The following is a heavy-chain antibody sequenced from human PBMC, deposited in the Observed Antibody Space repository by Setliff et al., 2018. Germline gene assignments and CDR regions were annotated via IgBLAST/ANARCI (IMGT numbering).Heavy chain of an antibody. V-gene: IGHV4-59*11. CDR2: MYHSGST. CDR3: AREQRSALFDY. Sequence: KTSETLSLTCTVSGGSISSQYWSWIRQPPGKGLEYIGSMYHSGSTNYNPSFKSRVTISVDTSKNQFSLKLSSVTAADTAVYYCAREQRSALFDYWGQGTLVTVSS. J-gene: IGHJ4*02. D-gene: IGHD1-1*01. CDR1: GGSISSQY.